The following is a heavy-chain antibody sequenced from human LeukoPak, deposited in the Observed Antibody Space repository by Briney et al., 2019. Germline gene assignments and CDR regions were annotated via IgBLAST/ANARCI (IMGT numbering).Heavy chain of an antibody. CDR1: GFTFSSYA. J-gene: IGHJ4*02. CDR2: ISYDGSNK. V-gene: IGHV3-30-3*01. D-gene: IGHD1-26*01. CDR3: AKDPNNSGSYFALFDY. Sequence: GGSLRLSCAASGFTFSSYAMHWVRQAPGKGLEWVAVISYDGSNKYYADSVKGRFTISRDNSKNTLYLQMNSLRAEDTAVYYCAKDPNNSGSYFALFDYWGQGTLVAVSS.